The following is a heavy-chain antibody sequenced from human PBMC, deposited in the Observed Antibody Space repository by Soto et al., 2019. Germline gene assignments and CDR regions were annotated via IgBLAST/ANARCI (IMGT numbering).Heavy chain of an antibody. J-gene: IGHJ4*02. CDR2: INHSGST. CDR3: ARSRDYGSGSLDY. CDR1: GGSFSGYY. V-gene: IGHV4-34*01. Sequence: SETLSLTCAVYGGSFSGYYWSWIRQPPGKGLEWIGEINHSGSTNYNPSLKSRVTISVDTSKNQFSLKLSSVTAADTAVYYCARSRDYGSGSLDYWGQGTLVTVSS. D-gene: IGHD3-10*01.